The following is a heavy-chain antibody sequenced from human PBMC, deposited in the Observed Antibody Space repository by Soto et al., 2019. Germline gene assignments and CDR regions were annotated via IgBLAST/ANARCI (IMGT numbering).Heavy chain of an antibody. CDR2: IIPIFGTA. D-gene: IGHD1-26*01. J-gene: IGHJ4*02. V-gene: IGHV1-69*05. Sequence: QVQLVQSGAEVKKPGSSVKVSCKASGGTFSSYAISWVRQAPGQGLEWMGGIIPIFGTANYAQKFQGRVTSTPDEATSTAYMELGSLRCEDRAGYYCARGMQVGATDDYWGQGALVTVSS. CDR3: ARGMQVGATDDY. CDR1: GGTFSSYA.